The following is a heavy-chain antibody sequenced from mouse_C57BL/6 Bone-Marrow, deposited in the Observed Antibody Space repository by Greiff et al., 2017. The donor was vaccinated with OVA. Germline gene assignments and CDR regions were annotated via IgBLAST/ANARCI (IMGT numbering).Heavy chain of an antibody. J-gene: IGHJ4*01. CDR2: ISYSGST. V-gene: IGHV3-8*01. D-gene: IGHD1-1*02. CDR3: ARGGSGYYAMDY. CDR1: GYSITSDY. Sequence: EVMLVESGPGLAKPSQTLSLTCSVTGYSITSDYWNWSRKFPGNKLEYMGYISYSGSTYYNPSLKSRISITRDTSKNQYYLQLNSVTTEDTATYYCARGGSGYYAMDYWGQGTSVTVSS.